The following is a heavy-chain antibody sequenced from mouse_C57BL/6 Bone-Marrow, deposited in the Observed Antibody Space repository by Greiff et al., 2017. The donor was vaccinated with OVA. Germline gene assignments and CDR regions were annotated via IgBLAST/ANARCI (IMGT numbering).Heavy chain of an antibody. Sequence: QVQLQQPGTELVKPGASVKLSCKASGYTFTSYWMHWVKQRPGQGLEWIGNINPSNGGTNYNEKFKSKATLTVDKSSSTAYMQLSSLTSEDSAVYYCARSPRQLRLHYAMDYWGQGTLVTVSS. D-gene: IGHD3-2*02. CDR1: GYTFTSYW. V-gene: IGHV1-53*01. J-gene: IGHJ4*01. CDR2: INPSNGGT. CDR3: ARSPRQLRLHYAMDY.